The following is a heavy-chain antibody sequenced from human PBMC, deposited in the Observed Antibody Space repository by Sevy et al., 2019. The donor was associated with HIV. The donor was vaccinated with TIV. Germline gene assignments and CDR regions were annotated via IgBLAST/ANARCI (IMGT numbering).Heavy chain of an antibody. J-gene: IGHJ4*02. Sequence: SETLSLTCTVSGGSISSSSYYWGWIRQPPGKGLEWIGSIYYSGSTYYNPSLKSRVTISVDTSKNQFSLKPSSVTAADTAVYYCASKRYYDFWSGYALGYYFDYWGQGTLVTVSS. CDR3: ASKRYYDFWSGYALGYYFDY. V-gene: IGHV4-39*01. D-gene: IGHD3-3*01. CDR2: IYYSGST. CDR1: GGSISSSSYY.